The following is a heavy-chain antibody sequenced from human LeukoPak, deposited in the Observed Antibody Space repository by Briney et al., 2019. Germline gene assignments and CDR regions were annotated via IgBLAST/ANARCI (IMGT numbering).Heavy chain of an antibody. CDR1: GFTFSSYG. J-gene: IGHJ4*02. V-gene: IGHV3-23*01. Sequence: GGSLRLSCAASGFTFSSYGMSWVRQAPGKGLEWVSAISGSGGSTYYADSVKGRFTISRDNSKNTLYLQMNSLRAEDTAVYYCAKRLTRGYSGYDSSDYWGQGTLVTVSS. D-gene: IGHD5-12*01. CDR3: AKRLTRGYSGYDSSDY. CDR2: ISGSGGST.